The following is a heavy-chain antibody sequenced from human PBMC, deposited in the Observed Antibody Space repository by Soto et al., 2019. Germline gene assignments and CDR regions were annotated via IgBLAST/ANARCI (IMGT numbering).Heavy chain of an antibody. CDR2: ISAYNGNT. J-gene: IGHJ6*03. CDR1: GYTFTSYG. D-gene: IGHD3-3*01. V-gene: IGHV1-18*01. CDR3: ARRKGTIAGYYYYYYMDV. Sequence: ASVKVSCKASGYTFTSYGISWVRQAPGQGLEWMGWISAYNGNTNYAQKLQGRVTTTTDTSTSTAYMELRSLRSDDTAVYYCARRKGTIAGYYYYYYMDVWGKGTTVTVSS.